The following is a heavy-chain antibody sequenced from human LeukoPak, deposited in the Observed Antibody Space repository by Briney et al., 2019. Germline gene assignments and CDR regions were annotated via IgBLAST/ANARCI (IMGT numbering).Heavy chain of an antibody. J-gene: IGHJ6*02. CDR3: ARDSDTSRGGYYYPCYYYGMDV. Sequence: SETLSLTCTVSGGSISSYYWSWIRQPPGKGLEWIGYIYYNGSTNYNPSLKSRVTISVDTSKNQFSLKLSSVTAADTAVYYCARDSDTSRGGYYYPCYYYGMDVWGQGTTVTVSS. CDR2: IYYNGST. V-gene: IGHV4-59*01. CDR1: GGSISSYY. D-gene: IGHD3-22*01.